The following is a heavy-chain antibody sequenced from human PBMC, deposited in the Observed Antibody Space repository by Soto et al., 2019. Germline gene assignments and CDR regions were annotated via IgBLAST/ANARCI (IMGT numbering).Heavy chain of an antibody. CDR1: GASINSAEYY. CDR3: ARDGGDGQYNWFDP. V-gene: IGHV4-39*07. J-gene: IGHJ5*02. CDR2: IYYTGNT. Sequence: PSETLSLTCTVSGASINSAEYYWGWIRQPPGKGLEWIGNIYYTGNTYYNPSLRSRVTLSTDTSENQFSLKLSSVTAADTAVYYCARDGGDGQYNWFDPWGQGTLVTVSS. D-gene: IGHD2-8*01.